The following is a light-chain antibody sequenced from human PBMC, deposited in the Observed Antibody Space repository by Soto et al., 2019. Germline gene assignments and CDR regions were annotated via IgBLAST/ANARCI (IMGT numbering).Light chain of an antibody. CDR3: QNYNSAPRT. Sequence: DLQLTQSPSSLSASVGDRVTITCRASQGISNYLAWYQQKPGKVPKLLISAASTLQSGVPSRFSGSRSGTDFTLTISSLQPEDVATYYCQNYNSAPRTFGQGTKVDIK. CDR2: AAS. J-gene: IGKJ1*01. V-gene: IGKV1-27*01. CDR1: QGISNY.